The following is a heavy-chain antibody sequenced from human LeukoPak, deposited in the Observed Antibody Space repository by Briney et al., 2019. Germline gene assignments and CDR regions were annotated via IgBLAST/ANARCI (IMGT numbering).Heavy chain of an antibody. CDR3: AREAIVVVTATLYYYYGMDV. V-gene: IGHV3-74*01. CDR1: GFTFSSYW. D-gene: IGHD2-21*02. J-gene: IGHJ6*02. Sequence: GGSLRLSCAASGFTFSSYWTHWVRQAPGKGLVWVSRINSDGSSTSYADSVKGRFTISRDNAKNTLYLQMNSLRAEDTAVYYCAREAIVVVTATLYYYYGMDVWGQGTTVTVSS. CDR2: INSDGSST.